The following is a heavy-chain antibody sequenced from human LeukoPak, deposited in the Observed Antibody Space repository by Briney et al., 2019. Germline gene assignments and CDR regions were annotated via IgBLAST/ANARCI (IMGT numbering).Heavy chain of an antibody. V-gene: IGHV4-59*01. J-gene: IGHJ3*02. CDR1: GGSISSYY. D-gene: IGHD2-21*01. CDR3: ATDSKYGVDAFDI. CDR2: FYYSGST. Sequence: PSETLSLTCTVSGGSISSYYWSWIRQPPGKGLEWIGYFYYSGSTRYNPSLKSRVTISVDTSKNQFSLKVSSMTTADTAVYYCATDSKYGVDAFDIWGQGTMVTVSS.